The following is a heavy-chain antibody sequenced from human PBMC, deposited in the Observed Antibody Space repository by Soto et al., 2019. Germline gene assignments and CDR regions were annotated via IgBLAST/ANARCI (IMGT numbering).Heavy chain of an antibody. J-gene: IGHJ4*02. D-gene: IGHD3-10*01. Sequence: ASVKASCKASGGTFSSYAISWVRQAPGQGLEWMGGIIPIFGTANYAQKFQGRVTITADESTSTAYMELSSLRSEDTAVYYCATKTSGSYSSFDYWGQGTLVTVSS. V-gene: IGHV1-69*13. CDR2: IIPIFGTA. CDR3: ATKTSGSYSSFDY. CDR1: GGTFSSYA.